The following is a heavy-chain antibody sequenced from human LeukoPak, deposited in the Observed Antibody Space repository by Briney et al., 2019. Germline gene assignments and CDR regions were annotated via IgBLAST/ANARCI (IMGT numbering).Heavy chain of an antibody. J-gene: IGHJ4*02. D-gene: IGHD3-9*01. CDR3: ARGAYDILTGYCPFDY. Sequence: GGSLRLSCTASGFTVSSNYMSWVRQTPGKGLEGVPVIYSDGSTYYADSVKGRFTISRDNSKNTLYLQMNSLRAEDTAVYYCARGAYDILTGYCPFDYWGQGTLVTVSS. V-gene: IGHV3-66*01. CDR1: GFTVSSNY. CDR2: IYSDGST.